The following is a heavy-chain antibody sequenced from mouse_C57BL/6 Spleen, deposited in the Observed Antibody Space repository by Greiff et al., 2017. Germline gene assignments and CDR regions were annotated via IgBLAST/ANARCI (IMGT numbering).Heavy chain of an antibody. CDR3: ARPRDYGGGWYFDV. D-gene: IGHD2-4*01. CDR1: GFTFSDYG. J-gene: IGHJ1*03. CDR2: ISSGSSTI. V-gene: IGHV5-17*01. Sequence: EVQRVESGGGLVKPGGSLKLSCAASGFTFSDYGMHWVRQAPEKGLEWVAYISSGSSTIYYADTVKGRFTISRDNAKNTLFLQMTSLRSEDTAMYYCARPRDYGGGWYFDVWGTGTTVTVSS.